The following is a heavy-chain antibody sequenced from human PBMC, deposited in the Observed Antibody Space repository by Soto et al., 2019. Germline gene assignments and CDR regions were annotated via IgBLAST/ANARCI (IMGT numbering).Heavy chain of an antibody. CDR1: GYTFTSYD. V-gene: IGHV1-8*01. CDR2: MNPNSGNT. Sequence: ASVKVSCKASGYTFTSYDINWVRQATGQGLEWMGWMNPNSGNTGYAQKFQGRVTMTRNTSISTAYMELSSLRSEDTAVCYCARDGGTFYYYYYGMDVWGQGTTVTVSS. CDR3: ARDGGTFYYYYYGMDV. J-gene: IGHJ6*02. D-gene: IGHD1-7*01.